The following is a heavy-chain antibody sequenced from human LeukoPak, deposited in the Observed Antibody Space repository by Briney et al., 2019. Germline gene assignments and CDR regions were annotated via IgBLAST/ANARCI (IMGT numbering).Heavy chain of an antibody. Sequence: GESLKISCEASGYSFTNFWVAWVRQMPGKGLEWMGSIYPGDSDTRYSPSFQGQVTISADKSISTAYLQWSSLKASDTAMYYCARRQTHNYDILTGPFDYWGQGTLVTVSS. V-gene: IGHV5-51*01. J-gene: IGHJ4*02. CDR2: IYPGDSDT. CDR1: GYSFTNFW. CDR3: ARRQTHNYDILTGPFDY. D-gene: IGHD3-9*01.